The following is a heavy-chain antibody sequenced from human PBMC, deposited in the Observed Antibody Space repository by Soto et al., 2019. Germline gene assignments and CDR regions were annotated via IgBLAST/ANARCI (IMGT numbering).Heavy chain of an antibody. D-gene: IGHD6-13*01. CDR2: ITSNGGST. Sequence: GGSLRLSCSASGFTLSSYAMHWVRQAPGKGLEYVSVITSNGGSTYYADSVKGRFTISRDDSKNTLYLQMSSLRAEDTAVYYCVKDLSRIAAQFDYWGQGTLVTVSS. CDR3: VKDLSRIAAQFDY. CDR1: GFTLSSYA. J-gene: IGHJ4*02. V-gene: IGHV3-64D*06.